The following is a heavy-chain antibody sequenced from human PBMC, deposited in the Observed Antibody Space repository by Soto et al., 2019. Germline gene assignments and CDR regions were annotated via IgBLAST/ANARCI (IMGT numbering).Heavy chain of an antibody. Sequence: ASVKVSCKASGYPFTGPYIYWVRQAPGQGLEWMGWINPSSGGTEFAEKFQGRVTVTRDTSIRTVFLELNSLTSDDTGVYFCARELIVGPAEYFQDWGQGTRVTVSS. D-gene: IGHD1-26*01. J-gene: IGHJ1*01. CDR2: INPSSGGT. CDR1: GYPFTGPY. V-gene: IGHV1-2*02. CDR3: ARELIVGPAEYFQD.